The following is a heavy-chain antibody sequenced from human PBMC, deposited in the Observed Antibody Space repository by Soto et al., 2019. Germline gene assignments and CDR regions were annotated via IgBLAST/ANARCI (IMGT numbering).Heavy chain of an antibody. J-gene: IGHJ6*02. Sequence: GGSLRLSCEASGFSLSSYRMNWVRQAPGKGLEWVSYISGGGDAIYYADSVKGRFTISRDNAKHSLYLQMNNLRGEDTAVYYCATSLYGIYYYGMDVWGQGTTVTVSS. D-gene: IGHD3-10*01. V-gene: IGHV3-48*01. CDR2: ISGGGDAI. CDR3: ATSLYGIYYYGMDV. CDR1: GFSLSSYR.